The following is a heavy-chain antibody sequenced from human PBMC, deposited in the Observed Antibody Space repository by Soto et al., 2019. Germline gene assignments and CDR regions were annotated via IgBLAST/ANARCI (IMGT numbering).Heavy chain of an antibody. V-gene: IGHV3-30-3*01. D-gene: IGHD6-13*01. CDR1: GFTLRSYA. CDR2: ISYDGSNK. CDR3: ARDRDSSSWYLFSGWFDP. J-gene: IGHJ5*02. Sequence: PGGALRVCCSASGFTLRSYAMYWVRKALGKGLEWVAVISYDGSNKYYADSVKGRFTISRDNSKNTLYLQMNSLRAEDTAVYYCARDRDSSSWYLFSGWFDPWGQGSLVPVYS.